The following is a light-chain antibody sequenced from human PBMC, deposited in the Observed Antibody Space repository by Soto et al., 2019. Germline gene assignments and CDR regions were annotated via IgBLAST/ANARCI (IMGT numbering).Light chain of an antibody. J-gene: IGKJ2*01. Sequence: AIQMTQSPSSLSASVGDRVTITCRASQDIRKDLAWYQQKPGKAPQILIYGASTLQTGVASRFSVSGSATDFTLTISSLQPEDSAAYYCLQDYNYPFTVGQGTKLDIK. CDR2: GAS. V-gene: IGKV1-6*01. CDR3: LQDYNYPFT. CDR1: QDIRKD.